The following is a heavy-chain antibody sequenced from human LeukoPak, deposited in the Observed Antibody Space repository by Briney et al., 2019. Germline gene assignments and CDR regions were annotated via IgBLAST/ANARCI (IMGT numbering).Heavy chain of an antibody. CDR3: ARGPVKGYYYYYGMDV. D-gene: IGHD4-17*01. Sequence: GGSLRLSCAASGFTVSSNYMSWVRQAPGKGLEWVSVIYSGGSTYYADYVKGRFTISRDNSKNTLYLQMNSLRAEDTAVYYCARGPVKGYYYYYGMDVWGQGTTVTVSS. V-gene: IGHV3-53*01. CDR1: GFTVSSNY. CDR2: IYSGGST. J-gene: IGHJ6*02.